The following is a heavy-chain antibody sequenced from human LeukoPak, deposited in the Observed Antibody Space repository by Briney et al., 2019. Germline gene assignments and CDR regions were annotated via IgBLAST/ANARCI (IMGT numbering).Heavy chain of an antibody. CDR3: AKDRRATYYYDSSGYYFDY. D-gene: IGHD3-22*01. CDR2: ISGSGGGT. V-gene: IGHV3-23*01. CDR1: GFTFSSYA. J-gene: IGHJ4*02. Sequence: GGSLRLSCAASGFTFSSYAMSWVRQAPGKGLEWVSAISGSGGGTYYADSVKGRFTISRDNSKNTLYLQMNSLRAEDTAVYYCAKDRRATYYYDSSGYYFDYWGQGTLVTVSS.